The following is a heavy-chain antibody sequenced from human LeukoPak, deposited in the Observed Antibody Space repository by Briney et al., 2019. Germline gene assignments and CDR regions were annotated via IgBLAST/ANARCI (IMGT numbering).Heavy chain of an antibody. J-gene: IGHJ5*02. D-gene: IGHD5-18*01. CDR2: INSDGSST. Sequence: PGGSLRLSCAAPGFTFSSYWMHWVRQAPGKGLVWVSRINSDGSSTSYADSVKGRFTISRGNAKNTLYLQMNSLRAEDTAVYYCARGAASNWFDPWGQGTLVTVSS. CDR3: ARGAASNWFDP. V-gene: IGHV3-74*01. CDR1: GFTFSSYW.